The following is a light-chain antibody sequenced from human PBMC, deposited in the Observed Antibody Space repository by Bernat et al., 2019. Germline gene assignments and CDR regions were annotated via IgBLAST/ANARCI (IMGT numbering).Light chain of an antibody. J-gene: IGLJ2*01. V-gene: IGLV2-11*01. CDR3: SSFAGSYTSV. CDR2: DVS. CDR1: SSDVGGYNY. Sequence: QSALTQPRSVSGSPGQSVTISCIGTSSDVGGYNYVSWYQQHPGKAPKLMIYDVSKRPSGVPDRFSGSKSGNTASLTISGLQAEDEGDYYCSSFAGSYTSVFGGGTKLTVL.